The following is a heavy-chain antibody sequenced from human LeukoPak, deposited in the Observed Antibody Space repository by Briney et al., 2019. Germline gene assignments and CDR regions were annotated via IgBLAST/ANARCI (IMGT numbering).Heavy chain of an antibody. J-gene: IGHJ4*02. CDR2: ITPIFGTA. CDR1: GGTFSSYA. CDR3: AILTNRNYGDY. V-gene: IGHV1-69*13. Sequence: SVKVSCKASGGTFSSYAISWVRQAPGQGLEWMGGITPIFGTANYAQKFQGRVTITADESTSTAYMELSSLRSEDTAVYYCAILTNRNYGDYWGQGTLVTVSS. D-gene: IGHD3-10*01.